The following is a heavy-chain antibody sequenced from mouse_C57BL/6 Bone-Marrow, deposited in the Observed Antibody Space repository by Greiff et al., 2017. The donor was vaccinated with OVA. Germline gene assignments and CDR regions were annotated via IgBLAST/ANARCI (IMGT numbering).Heavy chain of an antibody. V-gene: IGHV1-69*01. CDR3: ARSGSKDAWFAY. CDR2: IDPSDSYT. D-gene: IGHD1-3*01. Sequence: VQLQQPGAELVMPGASVKLSCKASGYTFTSYWMHWVKQRPGQGLEWIGEIDPSDSYTNYNQKFKGKSTLTVDKSSSTAYMQLSSLTSEDSAVYDGARSGSKDAWFAYWGQGTLVTVSA. J-gene: IGHJ3*01. CDR1: GYTFTSYW.